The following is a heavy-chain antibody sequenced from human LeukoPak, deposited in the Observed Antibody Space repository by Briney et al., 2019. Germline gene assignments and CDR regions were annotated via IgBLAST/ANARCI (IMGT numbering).Heavy chain of an antibody. CDR1: GYTFTSYA. D-gene: IGHD1-7*01. V-gene: IGHV1-46*01. J-gene: IGHJ4*02. Sequence: GASVKVSCKASGYTFTSYAMNWVRQAPGQGLEWMGITNPSGVSTSNAQKFQGRVTMTRDTSTSTVYMELSSLRSEDTAVYYCAISFNWNYGYFDYWGQGTLVTVSS. CDR3: AISFNWNYGYFDY. CDR2: TNPSGVST.